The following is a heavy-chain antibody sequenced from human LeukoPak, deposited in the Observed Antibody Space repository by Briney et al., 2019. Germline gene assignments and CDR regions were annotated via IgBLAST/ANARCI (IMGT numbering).Heavy chain of an antibody. CDR3: ARRWSRHYFDY. CDR2: IYPGDSDT. V-gene: IGHV5-51*01. Sequence: GESLKISCKGSGYRFNVYWIGWVRQMPGKGLEWMGIIYPGDSDTRYSPSFQGQVTISADKSINTAYLQWSSLKASDTAMYYCARRWSRHYFDYWGQGTLVTVSS. CDR1: GYRFNVYW. D-gene: IGHD1-26*01. J-gene: IGHJ4*02.